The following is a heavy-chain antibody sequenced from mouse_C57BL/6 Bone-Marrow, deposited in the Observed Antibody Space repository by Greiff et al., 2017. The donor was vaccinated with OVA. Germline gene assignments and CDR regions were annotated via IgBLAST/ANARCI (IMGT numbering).Heavy chain of an antibody. J-gene: IGHJ4*01. Sequence: EVKLQESGPELVKPGASVKIPCKASGYTFTDYNMDWVKQSHGKSLEWIGDINPNNGGTIYNQKFKGKATLTVDKSSSTAYMELRSLTSEDTAVYYCAREQIGDYYAMDYWGQGTSVTVSS. D-gene: IGHD3-1*01. CDR1: GYTFTDYN. CDR3: AREQIGDYYAMDY. CDR2: INPNNGGT. V-gene: IGHV1-18*01.